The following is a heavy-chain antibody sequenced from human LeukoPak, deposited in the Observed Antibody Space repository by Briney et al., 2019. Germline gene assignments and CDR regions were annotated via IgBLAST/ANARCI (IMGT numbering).Heavy chain of an antibody. CDR1: GYSLIEVA. J-gene: IGHJ4*02. CDR2: FDPEDGEDGET. Sequence: ASVNLTCKVAGYSLIEVAIHWVRQAPGKGLEWVGSFDPEDGEDGETHYAQKFQGRVIMSEDASTDTAYMEVSSLRSEDTAVYYCAMTDRYAGRPFDCWGQGTLVTVSS. CDR3: AMTDRYAGRPFDC. V-gene: IGHV1-24*01. D-gene: IGHD5-12*01.